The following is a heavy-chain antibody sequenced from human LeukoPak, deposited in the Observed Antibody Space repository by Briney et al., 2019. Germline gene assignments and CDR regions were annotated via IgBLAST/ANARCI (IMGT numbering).Heavy chain of an antibody. CDR3: ASLVTWXYXXXXXXXAXDI. CDR1: GYSFTSYW. D-gene: IGHD3-10*01. V-gene: IGHV5-51*01. CDR2: IYPGDSDT. J-gene: IGHJ3*02. Sequence: GESLKISCKGSGYSFTSYWIGWVRQMPGKGLEWMGIIYPGDSDTRYSPSFQGQVTISADKSISTAYLQWSSLKASDTAMYYCASLVTWXYXXXXXXXAXDIWXXGXMVTV.